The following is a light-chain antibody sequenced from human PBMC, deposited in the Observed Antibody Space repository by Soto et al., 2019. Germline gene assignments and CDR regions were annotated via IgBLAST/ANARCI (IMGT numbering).Light chain of an antibody. J-gene: IGKJ1*01. CDR3: MQALQLRT. CDR2: LGS. CDR1: QSLLSSNGYNY. Sequence: ENVMTQSPLSLPVTPGEPASISCRSSQSLLSSNGYNYLDWYLQKAGQSPQLLIYLGSNRASGVPDRFSGSGSGTDFTLKISRVEAEDVGVYYCMQALQLRTFGQGTKVAIK. V-gene: IGKV2-28*01.